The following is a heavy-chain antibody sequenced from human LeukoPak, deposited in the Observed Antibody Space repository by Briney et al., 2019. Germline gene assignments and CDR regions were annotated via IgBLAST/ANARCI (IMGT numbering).Heavy chain of an antibody. J-gene: IGHJ4*02. Sequence: SETLSLTCTVSGGSISSGGYYWSWIRQPPGKGLEWIGYIYHSGSTYYNPSLKSRVTISVDRSKNQFSLKLSSVTAADTAVYYCARKLRTPSIFGVLDYWGQGTLVTVSS. CDR3: ARKLRTPSIFGVLDY. CDR2: IYHSGST. V-gene: IGHV4-30-2*01. D-gene: IGHD3-3*01. CDR1: GGSISSGGYY.